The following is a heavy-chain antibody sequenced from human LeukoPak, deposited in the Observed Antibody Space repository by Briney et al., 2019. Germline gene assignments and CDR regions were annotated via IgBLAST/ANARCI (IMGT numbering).Heavy chain of an antibody. Sequence: GGSLRLSCAASGFTFSSYSINWVRQAPGKGLEWVSVIYSGGSTYYADSVKGRFTISRDNSKNTLYLQMNSLRAEDTAVYYCARDSRLYYYGMDVWGQGTTVTVSS. CDR1: GFTFSSYS. V-gene: IGHV3-66*01. CDR2: IYSGGST. J-gene: IGHJ6*02. CDR3: ARDSRLYYYGMDV. D-gene: IGHD2-2*01.